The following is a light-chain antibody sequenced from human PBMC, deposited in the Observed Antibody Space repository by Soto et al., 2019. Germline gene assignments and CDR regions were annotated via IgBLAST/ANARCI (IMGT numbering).Light chain of an antibody. Sequence: QLVLTQPPSVSGAPGQRVTISCTGRSSNIGAGYDVHWYQQLPGTAPKLLIYGNSNRPSGVPDRFSGSKSGTSASLAITGLRAEDEADYYCQSYDSSLSGWVFGGGTKRTVL. CDR2: GNS. V-gene: IGLV1-40*01. J-gene: IGLJ3*02. CDR1: SSNIGAGYD. CDR3: QSYDSSLSGWV.